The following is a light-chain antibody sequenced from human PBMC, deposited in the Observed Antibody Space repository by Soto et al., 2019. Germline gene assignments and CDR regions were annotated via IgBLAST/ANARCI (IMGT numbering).Light chain of an antibody. V-gene: IGKV3-11*01. CDR2: DAS. Sequence: EIVLTQSPGVLSLSPGESATLSCRASQSVSNNYLAWYQQKPGQAPRLLIYDASNRATGIPARFSGSGSGTDFTLTISRLEPEDFAVYYCQQRSNLITFGQGTRLEIK. CDR3: QQRSNLIT. CDR1: QSVSNNY. J-gene: IGKJ5*01.